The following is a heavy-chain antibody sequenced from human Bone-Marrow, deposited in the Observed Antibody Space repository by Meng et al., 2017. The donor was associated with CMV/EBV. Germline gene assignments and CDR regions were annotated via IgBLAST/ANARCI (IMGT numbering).Heavy chain of an antibody. CDR2: IYYSGST. J-gene: IGHJ5*02. D-gene: IGHD6-13*01. Sequence: GSLRFTCTVPGGSVSSGSYYWSWIRQPPRKGLEWIGYIYYSGSTIYNPSLKSRVTISVDTSKHQFSLKLSSVTVADTAVYYCARGRLGSSSWYHPLVYNWFDPWGQGTMVTVSS. CDR3: ARGRLGSSSWYHPLVYNWFDP. V-gene: IGHV4-61*01. CDR1: GGSVSSGSYY.